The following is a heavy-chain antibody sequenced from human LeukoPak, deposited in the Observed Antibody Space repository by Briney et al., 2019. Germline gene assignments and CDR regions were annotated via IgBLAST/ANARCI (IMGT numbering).Heavy chain of an antibody. CDR1: GFTFSSYA. CDR2: ISYDGNNK. D-gene: IGHD5-18*01. J-gene: IGHJ6*02. Sequence: GGSLRLSCAASGFTFSSYAMHWVRQAPGKGLEWVAVISYDGNNKWYADSVKGRFTVSRDNSKNTMSLQMNSLRAEDTAVYYCAKGHLEGGYRYDYRGRYYYYYGMDVWGQGTTVTVSS. CDR3: AKGHLEGGYRYDYRGRYYYYYGMDV. V-gene: IGHV3-30*18.